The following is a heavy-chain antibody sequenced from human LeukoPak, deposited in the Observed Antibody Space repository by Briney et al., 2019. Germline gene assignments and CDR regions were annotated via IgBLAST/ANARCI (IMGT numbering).Heavy chain of an antibody. CDR2: ISTSSSYI. Sequence: PGGSLRLSCAASGFTFSDYYMNWVRQAPGKGLEWGSSISTSSSYIYYADSVKGRFTISRDNARNSLYLRRNSLRAEDTAVYYCAKDLISHFDYWGQGTLVTVSS. D-gene: IGHD3-10*01. CDR1: GFTFSDYY. J-gene: IGHJ4*02. CDR3: AKDLISHFDY. V-gene: IGHV3-21*01.